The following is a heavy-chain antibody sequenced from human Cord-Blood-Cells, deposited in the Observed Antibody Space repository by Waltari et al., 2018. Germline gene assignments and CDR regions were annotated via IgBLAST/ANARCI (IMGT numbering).Heavy chain of an antibody. Sequence: QVQLVQSGAEVQKPGSSVKVSCKASGGTFSSYAISWVRQAPGQRLEGMGGIIPIFGTANYAQKFQGRVTSTADESTSTAYMELSRLRSEDTAVYYCARVRYYDSSGYYYYFDYWGQGTLVTVSS. CDR3: ARVRYYDSSGYYYYFDY. D-gene: IGHD3-22*01. CDR2: IIPIFGTA. J-gene: IGHJ4*02. V-gene: IGHV1-69*01. CDR1: GGTFSSYA.